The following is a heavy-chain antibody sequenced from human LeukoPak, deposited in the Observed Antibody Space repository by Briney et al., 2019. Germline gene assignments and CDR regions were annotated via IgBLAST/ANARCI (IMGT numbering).Heavy chain of an antibody. V-gene: IGHV4-39*01. CDR1: GGSISSYY. Sequence: SETLSLTCGVSGGSISSYYWGWIRQPPGKGLEWIGSIYYSGNTYYNPSLKSRVTISIDTSKNQFSLKLSSVTAADTAVYYCANSANYGGNSGYFDYWGQGTLVTVSS. CDR2: IYYSGNT. J-gene: IGHJ4*02. D-gene: IGHD4-23*01. CDR3: ANSANYGGNSGYFDY.